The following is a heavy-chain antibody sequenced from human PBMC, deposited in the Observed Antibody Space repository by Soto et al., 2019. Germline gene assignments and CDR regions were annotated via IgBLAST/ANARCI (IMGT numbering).Heavy chain of an antibody. CDR1: GYTFTSYG. V-gene: IGHV1-18*01. CDR2: ISAYNGNT. Sequence: VKVSCKASGYTFTSYGISWVRQAPGQGLEWMGWISAYNGNTNYAQKLQGRVTMTTDTSTSTAYMELRSLRSDDTAVYYCARDLTVYCGGDCLTTFDYWGQGTLVTVSS. D-gene: IGHD2-21*02. J-gene: IGHJ4*02. CDR3: ARDLTVYCGGDCLTTFDY.